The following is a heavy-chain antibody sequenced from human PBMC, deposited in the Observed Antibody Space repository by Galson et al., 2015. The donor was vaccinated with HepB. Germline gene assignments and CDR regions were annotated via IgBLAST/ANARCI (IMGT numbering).Heavy chain of an antibody. J-gene: IGHJ3*02. CDR1: GFTFSSYS. V-gene: IGHV3-48*02. D-gene: IGHD2-2*01. Sequence: SLRLSCAASGFTFSSYSINWVRQAPGKGLEWVSYISSSSSTIYYADSVKGRFTISRDNAKNSLYLQMNSLGDEDSAVYYCTRTGHQRARAFDIWGQGTMVTVSS. CDR2: ISSSSSTI. CDR3: TRTGHQRARAFDI.